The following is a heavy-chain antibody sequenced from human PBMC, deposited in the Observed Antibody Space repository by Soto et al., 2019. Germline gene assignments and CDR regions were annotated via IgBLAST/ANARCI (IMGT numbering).Heavy chain of an antibody. Sequence: GASVKVSCKASGYTFTSYYMHWVRQAPGQGLEWMGIINPSGGSTSYAQKFQGRVTMTRDTSTSTVYTELSSLRSEDTAVYYCARDPETLGHWNPGYFDYWGQGTLVTVSS. CDR3: ARDPETLGHWNPGYFDY. J-gene: IGHJ4*02. CDR2: INPSGGST. V-gene: IGHV1-46*01. CDR1: GYTFTSYY. D-gene: IGHD1-1*01.